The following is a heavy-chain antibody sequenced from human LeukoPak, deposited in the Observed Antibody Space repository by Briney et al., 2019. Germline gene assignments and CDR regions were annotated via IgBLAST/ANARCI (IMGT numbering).Heavy chain of an antibody. CDR1: GGSISSYY. CDR3: ARGDSSGYPREGFDY. CDR2: IYTSGST. V-gene: IGHV4-4*07. Sequence: SETLSLTCTVSGGSISSYYWSWIRQPAGKGLEWIGRIYTSGSTNYNPSLKSRVTMSVGTSKNQFSLKLSSVTAADTAVYYCARGDSSGYPREGFDYWGQGTLVTVSS. D-gene: IGHD3-22*01. J-gene: IGHJ4*02.